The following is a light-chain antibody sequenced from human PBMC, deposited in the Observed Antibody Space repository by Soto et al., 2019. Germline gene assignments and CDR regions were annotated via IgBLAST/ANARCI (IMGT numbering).Light chain of an antibody. J-gene: IGLJ2*01. CDR1: RGHSSNA. CDR2: LYSDGSH. Sequence: QAVVTQSPSASASLGASVNLTCTVSRGHSSNAIAWHQQQPEKGPRYLMKLYSDGSHNKGDGIPDRFSGSSSGAERYLTISSLQSEDEADYYCQTWGTGMGLFGGGTKLTVL. V-gene: IGLV4-69*01. CDR3: QTWGTGMGL.